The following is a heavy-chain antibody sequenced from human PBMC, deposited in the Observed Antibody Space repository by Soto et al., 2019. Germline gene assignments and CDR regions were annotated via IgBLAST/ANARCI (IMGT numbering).Heavy chain of an antibody. CDR1: GDTVSSTSAA. CDR2: TYYRSKWYN. Sequence: PSQTLSLTCAISGDTVSSTSAAWTWIRQSPSRGLEWVGRTYYRSKWYNDYAVSVKGRIIINPDTSKNQFSLQLNSVTPEDTAVYYCARDSSGYGPFDYWGQGTLVTVS. J-gene: IGHJ4*02. D-gene: IGHD5-12*01. V-gene: IGHV6-1*01. CDR3: ARDSSGYGPFDY.